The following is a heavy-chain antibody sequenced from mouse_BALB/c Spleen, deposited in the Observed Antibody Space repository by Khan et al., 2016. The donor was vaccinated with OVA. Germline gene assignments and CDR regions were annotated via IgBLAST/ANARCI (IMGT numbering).Heavy chain of an antibody. CDR1: GYTFTNYG. CDR3: ARISSRWNSDI. V-gene: IGHV9-1*02. D-gene: IGHD6-2*01. J-gene: IGHJ1*01. Sequence: QIQLVQSGPELKKPGETVKISCKASGYTFTNYGMNWVKQAPGKGLKWMGWINTYTGEPTYADDFKGRFAFSLDTSASTAYLQISSLKNEDITTYFCARISSRWNSDIWGEGTTVTVSS. CDR2: INTYTGEP.